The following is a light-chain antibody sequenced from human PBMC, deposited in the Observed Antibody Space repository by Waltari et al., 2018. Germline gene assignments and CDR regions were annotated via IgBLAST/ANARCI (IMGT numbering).Light chain of an antibody. CDR2: GAS. CDR1: QGINNN. V-gene: IGKV1-12*01. J-gene: IGKJ5*01. CDR3: QQINSFSIT. Sequence: IQMTQSPSSVSASVGDRVTITCRASQGINNNIAWYQQKPGKAPSLLIYGASSLQTGVPSRFRDSGSGTEFTLTISSLQPEDFATYYCQQINSFSITFGQGTRLEIK.